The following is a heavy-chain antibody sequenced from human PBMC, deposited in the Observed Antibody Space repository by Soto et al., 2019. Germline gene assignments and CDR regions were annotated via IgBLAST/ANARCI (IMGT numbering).Heavy chain of an antibody. V-gene: IGHV1-18*04. Sequence: SSVQVSCKASGYTFTSYGISWVRQAPGQGLEWMGWISAYNGNTNYAQKLQGRVTMTTDTSTSTAYMELRSLRSDDTAVYYCARTGTATKPTWRQRWFAPTGKDYFDEWGKGNLVTVYS. CDR3: ARTGTATKPTWRQRWFAPTGKDYFDE. J-gene: IGHJ4*02. CDR2: ISAYNGNT. CDR1: GYTFTSYG. D-gene: IGHD5-18*01.